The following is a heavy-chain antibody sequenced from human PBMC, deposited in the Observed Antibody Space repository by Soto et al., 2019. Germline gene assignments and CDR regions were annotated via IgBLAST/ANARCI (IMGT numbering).Heavy chain of an antibody. D-gene: IGHD3-10*01. V-gene: IGHV4-34*01. J-gene: IGHJ4*02. CDR3: ARDKITSLFDY. CDR2: INHSGSS. CDR1: GGSFSDYD. Sequence: QVQLQQWGAGLLKHSETLSLTCAVYGGSFSDYDWTWIRQPPGTGLEWIGEINHSGSSNYNPSLKSRVTISVDTSKNQFSLKLTSVTAADTAVYYCARDKITSLFDYWGQGTLVTVSS.